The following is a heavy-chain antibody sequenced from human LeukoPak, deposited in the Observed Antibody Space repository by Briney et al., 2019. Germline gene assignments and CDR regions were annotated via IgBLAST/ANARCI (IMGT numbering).Heavy chain of an antibody. V-gene: IGHV3-30*02. CDR2: TRYDGSDK. D-gene: IGHD5-18*01. CDR3: AKAYSTYSFGYPDAFDM. J-gene: IGHJ3*02. Sequence: PGGSLRLSCSASGFDFKRYAMHWVRQAPGKGLEWVTFTRYDGSDKYYVDSVKGRFTVSRDNFKSTLFLQMSSLRPEDTALYFCAKAYSTYSFGYPDAFDMWGQGTMVIVSS. CDR1: GFDFKRYA.